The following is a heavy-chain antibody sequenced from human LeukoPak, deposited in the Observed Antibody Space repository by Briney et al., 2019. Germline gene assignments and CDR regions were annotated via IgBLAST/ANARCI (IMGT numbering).Heavy chain of an antibody. V-gene: IGHV1-46*01. CDR3: AREVGSSGWSSYAADAFDI. J-gene: IGHJ3*02. CDR2: INPSGGST. D-gene: IGHD6-19*01. CDR1: GYTFTSYY. Sequence: ASVNVSCKASGYTFTSYYMHWVRQAPGQGLEWMGIINPSGGSTSYAQKFQGRVTMTRDTSTSTVYMELSSVTAADTAVYYCAREVGSSGWSSYAADAFDIWGQGTMVTVSS.